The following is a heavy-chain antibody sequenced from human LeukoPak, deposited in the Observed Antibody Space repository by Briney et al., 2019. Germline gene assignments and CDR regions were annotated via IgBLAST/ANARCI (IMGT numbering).Heavy chain of an antibody. Sequence: GGSLRLSCAASGFTFSSYAMHWVRQAPGKGLEWVAVISYDGSNKYYADSVKGRFTISRDNSKNTMYLQMNSLRAEDTAVYYCARLRYYGMVVWGQGTLVTVSS. V-gene: IGHV3-30-3*01. CDR2: ISYDGSNK. CDR1: GFTFSSYA. CDR3: ARLRYYGMVV. J-gene: IGHJ6*02.